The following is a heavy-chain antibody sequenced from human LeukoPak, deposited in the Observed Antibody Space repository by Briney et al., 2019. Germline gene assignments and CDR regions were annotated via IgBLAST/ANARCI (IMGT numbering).Heavy chain of an antibody. CDR2: ISSNGGTT. J-gene: IGHJ4*02. V-gene: IGHV3-64D*09. CDR3: ARVRRWFGELLWAFYFDY. CDR1: GFTFSSYA. Sequence: GGSLRLSCSASGFTFSSYAMHWVRQGPGKGLEYVSVISSNGGTTYYADSVKGRFTISRDNSKNTVDLQMSSLRTDDTGVYYCARVRRWFGELLWAFYFDYWGQGTLVTVSS. D-gene: IGHD3-10*01.